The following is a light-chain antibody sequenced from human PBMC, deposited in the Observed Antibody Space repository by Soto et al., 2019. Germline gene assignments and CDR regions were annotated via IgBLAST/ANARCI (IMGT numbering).Light chain of an antibody. CDR2: GAS. Sequence: EIVLTQSPGTLSLSPGERATLSCRASQSVSRSLLAWYQQKPGQAPRLLFYGASTRATGIADRFSGSGSGTDFTLTISRLEPEDFAVYYCQQYGNPPPYSFGQGTKLEIK. CDR1: QSVSRSL. J-gene: IGKJ2*03. V-gene: IGKV3-20*01. CDR3: QQYGNPPPYS.